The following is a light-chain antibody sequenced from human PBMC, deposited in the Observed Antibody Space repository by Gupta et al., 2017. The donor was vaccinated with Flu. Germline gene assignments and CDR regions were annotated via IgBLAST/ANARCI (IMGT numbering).Light chain of an antibody. CDR3: QTWDRGFLS. V-gene: IGLV4-69*01. J-gene: IGLJ3*02. CDR2: IDVDGSH. CDR1: SGYNDYA. Sequence: TCSLTSGYNDYAIAWHQQQPEKGPRYLMKIDVDGSHNRGDGIPDRFSGSSSGAERYLTISSLQSEDEADYYCQTWDRGFLSFGGGTKLTVL.